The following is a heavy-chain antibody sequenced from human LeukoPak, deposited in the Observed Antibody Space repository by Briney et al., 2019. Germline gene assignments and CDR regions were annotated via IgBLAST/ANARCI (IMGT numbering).Heavy chain of an antibody. V-gene: IGHV3-7*04. Sequence: GGSLRLSCAASGFTFTSYWMTWVRQVAGKGLEWVANINLGGSEKYYVDSVKGRFTISRDNAKNSLYLEMNSLRAEDTAVYYCARVFCCGGICDSYFDYWGQGTLVTVSS. CDR3: ARVFCCGGICDSYFDY. CDR2: INLGGSEK. CDR1: GFTFTSYW. D-gene: IGHD2-15*01. J-gene: IGHJ4*02.